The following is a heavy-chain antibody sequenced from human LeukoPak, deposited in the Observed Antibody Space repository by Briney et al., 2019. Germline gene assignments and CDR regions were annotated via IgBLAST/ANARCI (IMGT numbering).Heavy chain of an antibody. CDR3: AKDIAARRYYFDY. J-gene: IGHJ4*02. Sequence: GGSLRLSCGVSGFTFSNYAMSWVRQAPGKGLEWVSAISGSGGSTYYADSVKGRFTISRDNSKNTLYLHMNSLGAEDTAVYYCAKDIAARRYYFDYWGQGTLVPVSS. V-gene: IGHV3-23*01. D-gene: IGHD6-6*01. CDR2: ISGSGGST. CDR1: GFTFSNYA.